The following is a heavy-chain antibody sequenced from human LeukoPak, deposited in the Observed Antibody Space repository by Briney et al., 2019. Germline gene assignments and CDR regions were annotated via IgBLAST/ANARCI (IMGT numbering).Heavy chain of an antibody. CDR1: GGSISSGSYY. D-gene: IGHD3-3*01. Sequence: SQTLSLTCTVSGGSISSGSYYWSWSRQPAGKGLEWIGRIYTSGSTNYNPSLKSRVTISVDTSKNRFSLKLSSVTAADTAVYYCAREEYYDFWSGYYYWGQGTLVTVSS. CDR3: AREEYYDFWSGYYY. J-gene: IGHJ4*02. CDR2: IYTSGST. V-gene: IGHV4-61*02.